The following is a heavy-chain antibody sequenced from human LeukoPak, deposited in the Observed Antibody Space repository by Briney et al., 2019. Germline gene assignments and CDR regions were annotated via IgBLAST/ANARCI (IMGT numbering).Heavy chain of an antibody. CDR1: GGSISSSNW. CDR3: ATRDSSGYYFKDMDY. V-gene: IGHV4-4*02. CDR2: IYHSGST. J-gene: IGHJ4*02. Sequence: SETLSLTCAVSGGSISSSNWWSWVRQPPGKGLEWIGEIYHSGSTNYNPSLKSRVTISVDKSKNQFSLKLSSVTAADTAVYYCATRDSSGYYFKDMDYWGQGTLVTVSS. D-gene: IGHD3-22*01.